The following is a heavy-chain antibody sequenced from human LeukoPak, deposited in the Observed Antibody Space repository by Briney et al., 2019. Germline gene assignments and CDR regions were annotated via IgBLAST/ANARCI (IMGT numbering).Heavy chain of an antibody. CDR1: GYTFTSYY. V-gene: IGHV1-46*01. Sequence: ASVKVSCKASGYTFTSYYMHWVRQAPGQGLEWMGIIDPSGGSTSYAQKFQGRVTMTRDTSTSTVYMELSSLRSEDTAVYYCAREGAWEGLRFLEPDYWGQGTLVTVSS. D-gene: IGHD3-3*01. CDR3: AREGAWEGLRFLEPDY. J-gene: IGHJ4*02. CDR2: IDPSGGST.